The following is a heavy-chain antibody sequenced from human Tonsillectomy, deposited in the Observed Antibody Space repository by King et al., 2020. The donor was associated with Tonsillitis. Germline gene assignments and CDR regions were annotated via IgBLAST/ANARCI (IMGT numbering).Heavy chain of an antibody. J-gene: IGHJ3*02. CDR3: ARLTYYGYVWGTYLDAFDI. CDR2: IFYGGTT. Sequence: LQLQESGPGLVKPSETLSLTCTVSGGSISSSTYYWGWIRQPPGMGLEWIGSIFYGGTTYYNPSLKSRVTISVDTSKNQFSLKLSSVTAADTAVYYCARLTYYGYVWGTYLDAFDIWGQGTMVTVSS. V-gene: IGHV4-39*01. CDR1: GGSISSSTYY. D-gene: IGHD3-16*01.